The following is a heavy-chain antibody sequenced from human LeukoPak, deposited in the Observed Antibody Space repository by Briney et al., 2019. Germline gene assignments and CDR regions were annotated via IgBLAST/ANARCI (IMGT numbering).Heavy chain of an antibody. CDR2: IYHSGST. CDR1: GGSISSGGYY. CDR3: ARVHMDTAAHSADY. V-gene: IGHV4-30-2*01. Sequence: SETLSLTCTVSGGSISSGGYYWSWIRQPPGKGLEWIGYIYHSGSTYYNPSLKSRVTISVDRSKNQFSLKLSSVTAADTAVYYCARVHMDTAAHSADYWGQGTLVTVSS. J-gene: IGHJ4*02. D-gene: IGHD5-18*01.